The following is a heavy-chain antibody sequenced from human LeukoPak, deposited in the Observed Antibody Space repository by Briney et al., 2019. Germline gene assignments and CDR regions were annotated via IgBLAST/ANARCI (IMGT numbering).Heavy chain of an antibody. Sequence: SETLSLTCTVSGGTISSYYWSWIRQPPGKGLEWIGYIYYSGSTNYNPSLKSRVTISVDTSKNQFSLKLSSVTAADTAVYYCARTPVSDYYYYGMDVWGQGTTVTVSS. V-gene: IGHV4-59*01. J-gene: IGHJ6*02. CDR1: GGTISSYY. CDR2: IYYSGST. D-gene: IGHD4-11*01. CDR3: ARTPVSDYYYYGMDV.